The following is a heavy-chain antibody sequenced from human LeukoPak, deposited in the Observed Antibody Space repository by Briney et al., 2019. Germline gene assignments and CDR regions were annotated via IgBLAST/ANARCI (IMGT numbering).Heavy chain of an antibody. D-gene: IGHD5-18*01. J-gene: IGHJ2*01. Sequence: EGSLRLSCAASGFSFSGHWMHWVRQAPGKGLVWVSRINNDGSDTIFADSVKGRFTISRDNAKNTLYLQMNSLRAEDTAVYYCARGSYGPDFWGRVTLATVSS. V-gene: IGHV3-74*01. CDR3: ARGSYGPDF. CDR1: GFSFSGHW. CDR2: INNDGSDT.